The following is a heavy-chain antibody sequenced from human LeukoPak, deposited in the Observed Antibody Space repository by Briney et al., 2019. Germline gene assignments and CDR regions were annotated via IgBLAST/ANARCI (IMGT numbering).Heavy chain of an antibody. CDR1: GFTVSFNY. Sequence: GGSLRLSCAASGFTVSFNYMSWVRQAPGKGLELASVIYSGGSIYYADSVKGRFTISRDNSKNTLYLQMNSLRAEDTAVYYCARGEDLDFWSGSPMDVWGKGTKVTVSS. V-gene: IGHV3-66*02. CDR2: IYSGGSI. CDR3: ARGEDLDFWSGSPMDV. D-gene: IGHD3-3*01. J-gene: IGHJ6*03.